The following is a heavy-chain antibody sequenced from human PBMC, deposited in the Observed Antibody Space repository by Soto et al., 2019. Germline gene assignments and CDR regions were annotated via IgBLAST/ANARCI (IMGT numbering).Heavy chain of an antibody. Sequence: GASVKGSCKASGYTFSSYFISWVRPAPGQGLEWMGWISAYNGNTNYAQKLQGRVTMTTDTSTSTAYMELRSLRSDDTAVYYCASFSYGYYYYGMDVWGQGTTVTV. J-gene: IGHJ6*02. CDR1: GYTFSSYF. CDR3: ASFSYGYYYYGMDV. D-gene: IGHD5-18*01. CDR2: ISAYNGNT. V-gene: IGHV1-18*01.